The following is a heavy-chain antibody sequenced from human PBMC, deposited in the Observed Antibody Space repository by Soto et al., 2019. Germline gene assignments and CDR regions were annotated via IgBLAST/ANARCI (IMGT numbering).Heavy chain of an antibody. Sequence: PGGSLRLSCVDSLFTFSNYVMSWVRQAPGKGLEWVSTIGSVGGDTYYADSVKGRFTISRDDSKNTLLLQMNSLRAEDTAVYYCVKDRMAYNSVWDPSDIWGQGTMVTVSS. V-gene: IGHV3-23*01. CDR1: LFTFSNYV. D-gene: IGHD1-20*01. CDR2: IGSVGGDT. CDR3: VKDRMAYNSVWDPSDI. J-gene: IGHJ3*02.